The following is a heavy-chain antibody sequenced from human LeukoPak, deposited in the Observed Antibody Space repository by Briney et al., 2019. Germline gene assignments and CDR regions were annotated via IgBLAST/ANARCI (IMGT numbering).Heavy chain of an antibody. CDR1: GYSFSVFW. CDR2: IDPADSYT. D-gene: IGHD4-17*01. CDR3: ARHFYGDYAFDY. Sequence: KPGESLRISCEGSGYSFSVFWITWVRQMPGKGLEWMGTIDPADSYTNYSPSFQGHVTISADKSVSTAYLHWSSLKASDTAIYYCARHFYGDYAFDYWGLGTLVTVSS. J-gene: IGHJ4*02. V-gene: IGHV5-10-1*01.